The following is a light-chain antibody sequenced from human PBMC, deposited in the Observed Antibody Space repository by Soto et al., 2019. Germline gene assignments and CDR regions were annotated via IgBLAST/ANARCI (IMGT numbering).Light chain of an antibody. CDR3: QKYDTVPWA. V-gene: IGKV1-27*01. CDR1: QGINKY. Sequence: DIQMTQSPSSLSASLGERVTITCRASQGINKYVAWYQQKPAKVPKLLIYAASSLQSGVPSRFGGGGSGTDFTLTISSLQPEDVATYYCQKYDTVPWAFGQGTKVDIK. J-gene: IGKJ1*01. CDR2: AAS.